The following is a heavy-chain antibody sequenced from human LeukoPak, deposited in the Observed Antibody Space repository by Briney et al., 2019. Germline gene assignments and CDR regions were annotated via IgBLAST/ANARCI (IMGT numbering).Heavy chain of an antibody. CDR2: ICSSGSTI. V-gene: IGHV3-48*03. Sequence: GGSLRLSCAASGFTFSSYEMHWVRQAPGKGLEWVSYICSSGSTIYYADSVEGRFIISRDNASNSLYLQMNSLRADDTAVYYCAFMVRGVYFDYWGQGTLVTVSS. CDR1: GFTFSSYE. CDR3: AFMVRGVYFDY. D-gene: IGHD3-10*01. J-gene: IGHJ4*02.